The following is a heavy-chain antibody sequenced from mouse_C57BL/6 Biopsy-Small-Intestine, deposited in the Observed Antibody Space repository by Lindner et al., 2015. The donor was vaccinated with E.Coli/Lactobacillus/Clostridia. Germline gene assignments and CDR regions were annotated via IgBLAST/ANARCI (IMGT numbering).Heavy chain of an antibody. CDR1: GYIFTAFF. Sequence: SVKVSCKTSGYIFTAFFMHWVRQAPGQGLDWVGWVNPHTGGTKYAQKFQGRVTMTRDTSTNTFYMDLSSLRSDDTAIYYCARDGGASAGGIDFDYWGRGTLVTVSS. D-gene: IGHD1-1*02. J-gene: IGHJ4*01. V-gene: IGHV14-2*02. CDR2: VNPHTGGT. CDR3: ARDGGASAGGIDFDY.